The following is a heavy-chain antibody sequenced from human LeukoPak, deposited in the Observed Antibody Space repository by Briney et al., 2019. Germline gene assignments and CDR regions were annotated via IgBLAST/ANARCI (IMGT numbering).Heavy chain of an antibody. J-gene: IGHJ3*01. CDR3: AREDYYGSGNYVAWGGAFDV. D-gene: IGHD3-10*01. V-gene: IGHV3-7*01. Sequence: GGSLRLSCGASGFCFSSYWMTWVRQTPGKGLEWVANIKQDGSEKYYLDSVKGRFTISRDNAKISVYLQMNSLRAEDTAVYYCAREDYYGSGNYVAWGGAFDVWGQGTTVIVSS. CDR2: IKQDGSEK. CDR1: GFCFSSYW.